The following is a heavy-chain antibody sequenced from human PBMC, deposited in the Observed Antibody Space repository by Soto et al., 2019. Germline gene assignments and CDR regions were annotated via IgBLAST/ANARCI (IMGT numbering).Heavy chain of an antibody. Sequence: PSETLSLTCTVSGDAIYIGGYYWTWIRQHPGKGLEWIGYIYHTGIPDYNPSLRSRVTISLDTSKNQFSLKVSSVTAADTAIYYCARNQRSHSSPSYWFDPWGQGTLVTVSS. CDR3: ARNQRSHSSPSYWFDP. D-gene: IGHD6-13*01. CDR1: GDAIYIGGYY. CDR2: IYHTGIP. V-gene: IGHV4-61*08. J-gene: IGHJ5*02.